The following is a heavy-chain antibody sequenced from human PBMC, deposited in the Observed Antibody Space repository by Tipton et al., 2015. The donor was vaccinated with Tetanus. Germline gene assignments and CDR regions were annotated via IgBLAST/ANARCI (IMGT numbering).Heavy chain of an antibody. D-gene: IGHD1-7*01. J-gene: IGHJ4*02. V-gene: IGHV4-61*08. CDR3: ARGVVGQGTYYFDK. CDR1: GGSLRSGDHY. Sequence: TLSLTCSVSGGSLRSGDHYWSWIRQPPGKGLEWLAYISSSGSTNSNYSLKSRITMSRDTSKNQFSLKLASVTAADTAVYFCARGVVGQGTYYFDKWGRGTLVTVSS. CDR2: ISSSGST.